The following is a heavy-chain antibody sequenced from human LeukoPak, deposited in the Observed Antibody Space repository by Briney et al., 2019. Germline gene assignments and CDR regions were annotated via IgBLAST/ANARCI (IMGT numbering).Heavy chain of an antibody. D-gene: IGHD2-21*02. CDR1: GGTFSSYA. V-gene: IGHV1-69*05. CDR2: ILPIFGTA. J-gene: IGHJ4*02. CDR3: ARVPVNCGGDCYLDY. Sequence: SVKASCKASGGTFSSYAISWVRLAPGQGLEWMGGILPIFGTANYAQKFQGRVTITTDESTSTAYMELSSLRSEDTAVYYCARVPVNCGGDCYLDYWGQGTLVTVSS.